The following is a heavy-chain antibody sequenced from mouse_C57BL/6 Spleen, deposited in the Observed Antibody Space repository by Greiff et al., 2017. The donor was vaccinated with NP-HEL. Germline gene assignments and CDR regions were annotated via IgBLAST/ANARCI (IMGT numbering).Heavy chain of an antibody. D-gene: IGHD1-1*02. CDR2: IDPDNGDT. Sequence: VQLQQSGAELVRPGASVKLSCTASGFNIKDDYMHWVKQRPEQGLEWIGWIDPDNGDTEYASKFQGKATITADTSSNTAYLQLSSLTSEDTAVYYCSAMALDYWGQGTTLTVSS. V-gene: IGHV14-4*01. J-gene: IGHJ2*01. CDR1: GFNIKDDY. CDR3: SAMALDY.